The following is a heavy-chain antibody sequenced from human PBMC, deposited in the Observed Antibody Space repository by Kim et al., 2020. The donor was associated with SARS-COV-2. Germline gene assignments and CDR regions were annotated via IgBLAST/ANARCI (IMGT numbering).Heavy chain of an antibody. CDR3: ARGGRPRRYYYGSGSYYSYCSSGYYLEEFDY. J-gene: IGHJ4*02. CDR2: ISAYNGNT. D-gene: IGHD3-10*01. V-gene: IGHV1-18*01. CDR1: GYTFTSYG. Sequence: ASVKVSCKASGYTFTSYGISWVRQAPGQGLEWMGWISAYNGNTNYAQKLQGRVTMTTDTSTSTAYMELRSLRSDDTAVYYCARGGRPRRYYYGSGSYYSYCSSGYYLEEFDYWGQGTLVTVSS.